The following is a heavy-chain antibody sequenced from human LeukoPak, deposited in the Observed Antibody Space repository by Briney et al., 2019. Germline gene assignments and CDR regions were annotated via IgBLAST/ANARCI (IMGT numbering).Heavy chain of an antibody. V-gene: IGHV3-43*02. J-gene: IGHJ4*02. Sequence: QPGGSLRLSCATSGFTFDDYTMHWARQAPGKGLEWVSLITGDGGNTFHADSVKGRFTISRDNAKNSLYLQMSNLRAEDTAVYYCATSADCPGNSWGQGTLITVSS. CDR1: GFTFDDYT. D-gene: IGHD4-23*01. CDR2: ITGDGGNT. CDR3: ATSADCPGNS.